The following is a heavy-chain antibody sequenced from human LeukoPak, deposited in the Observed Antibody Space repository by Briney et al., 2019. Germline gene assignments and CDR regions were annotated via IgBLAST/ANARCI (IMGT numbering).Heavy chain of an antibody. V-gene: IGHV4-34*01. J-gene: IGHJ4*02. CDR3: ALGGGRDFDY. D-gene: IGHD3-16*01. CDR2: INHSGAT. Sequence: SETLSLTCAVYGGSFSGYYWSWIRQPPGKGLEWIGEINHSGATNYNPSLKSRVTISVDTSKNQFSLNLSSVTAADTAVYYCALGGGRDFDYWGQGTLVTVSS. CDR1: GGSFSGYY.